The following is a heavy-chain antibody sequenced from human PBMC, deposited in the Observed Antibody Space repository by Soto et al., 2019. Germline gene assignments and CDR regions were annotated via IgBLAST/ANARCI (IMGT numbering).Heavy chain of an antibody. D-gene: IGHD1-26*01. J-gene: IGHJ4*02. CDR1: GYSFTSYW. V-gene: IGHV5-51*01. CDR3: ARHSGGIVGRTLPYYFDY. Sequence: HGESLKISCKGSGYSFTSYWIGWVRQMPGKGLEWMGIIYPGDSDTRYSPSFQGQVTISADKSISTAYLQWSSLKASDTAMYYCARHSGGIVGRTLPYYFDYWGQGTLVTVSS. CDR2: IYPGDSDT.